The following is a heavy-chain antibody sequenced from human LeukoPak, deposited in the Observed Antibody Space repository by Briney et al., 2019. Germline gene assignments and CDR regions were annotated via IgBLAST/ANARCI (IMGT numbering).Heavy chain of an antibody. CDR1: GFSFTSYW. Sequence: GESLKISCKASGFSFTSYWIGWVRQMPGKGLEWMGIIFPRDSNTRYSPSFQGQVTISADKSISTAYLQWSSLKASDTAMYYCARSPPPPGYSSSWYVWDYYYYGMDVWGQGTTVTVSS. V-gene: IGHV5-51*01. CDR3: ARSPPPPGYSSSWYVWDYYYYGMDV. D-gene: IGHD6-13*01. CDR2: IFPRDSNT. J-gene: IGHJ6*02.